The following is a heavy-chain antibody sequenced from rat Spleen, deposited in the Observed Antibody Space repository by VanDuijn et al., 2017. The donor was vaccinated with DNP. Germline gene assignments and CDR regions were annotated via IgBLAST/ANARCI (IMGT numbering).Heavy chain of an antibody. CDR3: ARDDYGSYGAMDP. V-gene: IGHV5-20*01. CDR1: GFTFSNYY. Sequence: EVQLVESGGGLVQPGRSLKLSCAASGFTFSNYYMAWVRQAPTKGLEWVAYISYDGGITNYGDSVKGRFTISRDNAKSTLYLQMDSLRSEDTATYFCARDDYGSYGAMDPWGQGTSVTVSS. D-gene: IGHD1-3*01. J-gene: IGHJ4*01. CDR2: ISYDGGIT.